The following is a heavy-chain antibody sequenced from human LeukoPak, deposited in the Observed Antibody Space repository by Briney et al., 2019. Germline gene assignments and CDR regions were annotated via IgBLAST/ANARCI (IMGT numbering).Heavy chain of an antibody. V-gene: IGHV3-30-3*01. CDR2: ISYDGSNK. CDR3: ARGSGLYDFWSGSDPFDY. D-gene: IGHD3-3*01. Sequence: GGSLRLSCAASGFTFSSYAMHWVRQAPGKGLEWGAVISYDGSNKYYADSVKGGFPISRDNSKNTLYLQMNSLRAEDTAVSYCARGSGLYDFWSGSDPFDYWGQGTLVTVSS. CDR1: GFTFSSYA. J-gene: IGHJ4*02.